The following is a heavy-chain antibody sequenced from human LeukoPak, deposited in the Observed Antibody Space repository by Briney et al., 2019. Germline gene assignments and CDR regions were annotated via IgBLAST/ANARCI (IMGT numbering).Heavy chain of an antibody. D-gene: IGHD1-7*01. V-gene: IGHV1-8*01. CDR3: ARGPNGFNYDYFDY. J-gene: IGHJ4*02. Sequence: ASVTVSFTASGYTFTIYDINWVRQAPGQGLEWMGYMNPNSGNTAYAQKFQGRVTMTRNTSIDTAYMELSSLRSEDTAVYYCARGPNGFNYDYFDYWGRGTLVTVSS. CDR2: MNPNSGNT. CDR1: GYTFTIYD.